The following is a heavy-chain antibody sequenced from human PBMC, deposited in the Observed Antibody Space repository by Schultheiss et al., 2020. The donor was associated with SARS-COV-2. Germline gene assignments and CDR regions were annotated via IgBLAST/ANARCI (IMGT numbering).Heavy chain of an antibody. J-gene: IGHJ5*02. V-gene: IGHV4-31*03. CDR1: GGSISSGGYY. CDR2: IYYSGST. D-gene: IGHD2-2*01. Sequence: LRLSCTVSGGSISSGGYYWSWIRQHPGKGLEWIGYIYYSGSTYYNPSLKSRVTISVDTSKNQFSLKLSSVTAADTAVYYCARDSGWDCSSTSCSGFDPWGQGTLVTVSS. CDR3: ARDSGWDCSSTSCSGFDP.